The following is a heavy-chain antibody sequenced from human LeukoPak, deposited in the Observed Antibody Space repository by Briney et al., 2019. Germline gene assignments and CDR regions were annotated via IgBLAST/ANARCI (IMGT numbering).Heavy chain of an antibody. CDR2: INPNSGGT. CDR3: ARVVIVVVPAAFMFDP. CDR1: GYTFTGYY. Sequence: GASVKVSCKASGYTFTGYYIHWVRQAPGQGLEWMGWINPNSGGTNYAQKFQGRVTMTRDTSISTAYMELSRLRSDDTAVYYCARVVIVVVPAAFMFDPWGQGTLVTVSS. J-gene: IGHJ5*02. D-gene: IGHD2-2*01. V-gene: IGHV1-2*02.